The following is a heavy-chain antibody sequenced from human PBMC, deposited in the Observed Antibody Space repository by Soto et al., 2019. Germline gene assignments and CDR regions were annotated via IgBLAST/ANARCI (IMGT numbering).Heavy chain of an antibody. J-gene: IGHJ4*02. CDR2: IYPGDSGT. CDR1: GYSFTSYW. Sequence: PGESLKISCKGSGYSFTSYWIAWVRQVPGKGLEWMGIIYPGDSGTRYSPSFQGQVTISADKSVSTAYLQWSSLKASDAAMYYCARLGGDTSDFEYWGQGTLVTVSS. D-gene: IGHD3-16*01. V-gene: IGHV5-51*01. CDR3: ARLGGDTSDFEY.